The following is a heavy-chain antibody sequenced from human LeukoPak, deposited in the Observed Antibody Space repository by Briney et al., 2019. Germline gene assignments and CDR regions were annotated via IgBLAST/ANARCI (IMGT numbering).Heavy chain of an antibody. CDR2: IIPIFGTA. CDR1: GGTFSSYA. J-gene: IGHJ4*02. V-gene: IGHV1-69*05. CDR3: ARPREYCSSTSCNPGLFDY. D-gene: IGHD2-2*01. Sequence: GASVKVSCKASGGTFSSYAISWVRQAPGQGLEWMGGIIPIFGTANYAQKFQGRVTITTDESTSTAYMELSSLRSEDTAVYYCARPREYCSSTSCNPGLFDYWGQGTLVTVSS.